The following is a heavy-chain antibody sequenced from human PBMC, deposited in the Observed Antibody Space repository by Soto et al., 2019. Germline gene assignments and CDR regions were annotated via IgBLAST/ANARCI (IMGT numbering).Heavy chain of an antibody. J-gene: IGHJ4*02. CDR3: ARGRTYFAF. V-gene: IGHV3-23*01. CDR2: ISDGDGDT. Sequence: EVVLLQSGGDLVQPGGSLRLSCAASGFTFSDYAMTWVRQAPGKGLEWVSDISDGDGDTHYADSVRGRFVISRDKSKNTLFLEMISLRAEDAAVYYCARGRTYFAFGGQGGLVPVSS. CDR1: GFTFSDYA.